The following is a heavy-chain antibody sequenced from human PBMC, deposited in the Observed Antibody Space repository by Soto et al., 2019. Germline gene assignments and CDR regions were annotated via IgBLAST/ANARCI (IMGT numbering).Heavy chain of an antibody. CDR3: AREPVAMVRGVIRPYYYYMDV. J-gene: IGHJ6*03. CDR2: IKQDGSEK. Sequence: PGGSLRLSCAASGFTFSSYWMSWVRQAPGKGLEWVANIKQDGSEKYYVDSVKGRFTISRDNAKNSLYLQMNSLRAEDTAVYYCAREPVAMVRGVIRPYYYYMDVWGKGTTVTVSS. D-gene: IGHD3-10*01. V-gene: IGHV3-7*01. CDR1: GFTFSSYW.